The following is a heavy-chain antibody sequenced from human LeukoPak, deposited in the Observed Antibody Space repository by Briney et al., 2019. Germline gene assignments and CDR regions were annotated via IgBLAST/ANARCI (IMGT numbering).Heavy chain of an antibody. CDR3: ARESMGGWDPPEFDY. V-gene: IGHV3-7*01. CDR2: IKQDGSEK. Sequence: GGSLRLSCAASGFTFSSYWMSWVRQAPGKGLEWVANIKQDGSEKYYVDSVKGRFTISRDNAKNSLYLQMNSLRAEDTAVYYWARESMGGWDPPEFDYWGQGTLVTVSS. J-gene: IGHJ4*02. D-gene: IGHD6-19*01. CDR1: GFTFSSYW.